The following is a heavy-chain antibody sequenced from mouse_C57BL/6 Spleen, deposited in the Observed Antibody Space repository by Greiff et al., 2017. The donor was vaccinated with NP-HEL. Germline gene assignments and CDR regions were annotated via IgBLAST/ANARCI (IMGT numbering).Heavy chain of an antibody. D-gene: IGHD4-1*01. Sequence: EVQLQQSVAELVRPGASVKLSCTASGFNIKNTYMHWVKQRPEQGLEWIGRLDLANGNTKYAPKIQGKATITADISSNTAHLQHSSLTSESTAIYYCAGSGTGTTWFAYWSQGTLVTVSA. CDR3: AGSGTGTTWFAY. CDR2: LDLANGNT. J-gene: IGHJ3*01. V-gene: IGHV14-3*01. CDR1: GFNIKNTY.